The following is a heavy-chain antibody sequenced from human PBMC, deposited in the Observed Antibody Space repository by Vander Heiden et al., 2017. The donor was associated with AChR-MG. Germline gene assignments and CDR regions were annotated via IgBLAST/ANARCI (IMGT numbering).Heavy chain of an antibody. CDR1: GFTFRSYG. Sequence: QVQLVESGGGVVQPGRSLRLSCAASGFTFRSYGMHWVRQAPGKGLEWVAVISYDGSNKYYADSVKGRFTISRDNSKNTLYLQMNSLRAEDTAVYYCAKRGYCSGGSCLIDYWGQGTLVTVSS. CDR2: ISYDGSNK. CDR3: AKRGYCSGGSCLIDY. J-gene: IGHJ4*02. V-gene: IGHV3-30*18. D-gene: IGHD2-15*01.